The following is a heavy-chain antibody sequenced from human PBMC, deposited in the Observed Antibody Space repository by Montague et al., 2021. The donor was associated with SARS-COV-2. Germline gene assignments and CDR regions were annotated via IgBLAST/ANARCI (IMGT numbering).Heavy chain of an antibody. V-gene: IGHV4-39*01. D-gene: IGHD6-25*01. CDR2: IHSSGTT. Sequence: SETLSLTCTVAGGSISSGSYYWGWFRQPPGKGLEWIGNIHSSGTTYYKSRVTISVDTSKNQFSLKMTSVTAADTAVYYCARRLGSSGWLDYWGQGTLVTVSS. CDR1: GGSISSGSYY. J-gene: IGHJ4*02. CDR3: ARRLGSSGWLDY.